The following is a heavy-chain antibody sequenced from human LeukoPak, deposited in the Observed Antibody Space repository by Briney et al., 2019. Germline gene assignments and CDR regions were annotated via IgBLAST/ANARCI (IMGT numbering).Heavy chain of an antibody. D-gene: IGHD3-22*01. J-gene: IGHJ6*03. CDR3: ARGRQDVTMIVVVMTAVSYYLDV. CDR1: GGSFSGYY. Sequence: SETLSLTCAVYGGSFSGYYWTWIRQTPEKGREGIGEMNPSGSTNYNPSLESRVTISVATSKNQFSLELSSVTAADTAVYYCARGRQDVTMIVVVMTAVSYYLDVWGKGTTVTVS. CDR2: MNPSGST. V-gene: IGHV4-34*01.